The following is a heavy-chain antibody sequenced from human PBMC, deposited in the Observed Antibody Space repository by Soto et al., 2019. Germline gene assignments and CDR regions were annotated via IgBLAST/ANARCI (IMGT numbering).Heavy chain of an antibody. Sequence: GGSLRLSCAASGFTFSSYAMSWVRQAPGKGLEWVSAISGSGGSTYYADSVKGRFTISRDNSKNTLYLQMNSLRAEDTAVYYCAKDPKYYYGSGSYGGDYWGQGTLVTVSS. V-gene: IGHV3-23*01. CDR1: GFTFSSYA. CDR3: AKDPKYYYGSGSYGGDY. J-gene: IGHJ4*02. CDR2: ISGSGGST. D-gene: IGHD3-10*01.